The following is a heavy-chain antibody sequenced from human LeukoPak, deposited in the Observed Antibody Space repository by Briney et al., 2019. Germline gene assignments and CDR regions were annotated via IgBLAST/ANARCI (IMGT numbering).Heavy chain of an antibody. CDR3: ARERSENWGSLTYAYDI. CDR1: GGSFSSYA. J-gene: IGHJ3*02. Sequence: SVKVSCKASGGSFSSYAISWVRQAPGQGLEWMGRIIPILGIAKYAQKFQGRVTITADKTTRTAYMELSSLRSEDMAVYYCARERSENWGSLTYAYDIWGQGTVVTVSS. CDR2: IIPILGIA. D-gene: IGHD7-27*01. V-gene: IGHV1-69*04.